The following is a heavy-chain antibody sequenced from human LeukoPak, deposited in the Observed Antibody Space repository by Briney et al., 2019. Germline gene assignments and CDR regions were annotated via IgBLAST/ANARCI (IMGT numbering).Heavy chain of an antibody. Sequence: SETLSLTCTVSDGSISSAYRWTWIRQSAGKGLEWIGRVDTSGSTKYNPSLKSRVTISFDTSKNQFSLRLTSVTAADTAVYYCTSREYNQGSDVWGQGTMVTVTS. J-gene: IGHJ3*01. D-gene: IGHD5-18*01. CDR2: VDTSGST. CDR1: DGSISSAYR. CDR3: TSREYNQGSDV. V-gene: IGHV4-61*02.